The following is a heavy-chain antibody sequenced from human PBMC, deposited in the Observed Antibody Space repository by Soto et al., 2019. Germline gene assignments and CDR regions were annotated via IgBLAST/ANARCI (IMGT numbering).Heavy chain of an antibody. CDR3: AKDWYFDYGDRLDL. D-gene: IGHD4-17*01. CDR2: ISYDESEK. CDR1: GFTFNSFG. Sequence: QVQLVESGGGVVKPGRSLRLSCAASGFTFNSFGMHWVRQAPGKGLQWVAIISYDESEKNYADSVRGRFTISRDNSKNTLYLQMNGLRAEDTAVYYCAKDWYFDYGDRLDLWGRGTLVTVSS. V-gene: IGHV3-30*18. J-gene: IGHJ4*02.